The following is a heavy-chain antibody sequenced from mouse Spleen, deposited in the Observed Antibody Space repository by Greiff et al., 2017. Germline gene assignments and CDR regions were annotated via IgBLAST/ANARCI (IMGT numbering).Heavy chain of an antibody. J-gene: IGHJ2*01. D-gene: IGHD1-2*01. CDR1: GFTFSSYA. V-gene: IGHV5-9-1*01. CDR2: ISSGGSYT. CDR3: ATHGYDY. Sequence: EVKLVESGGGLVKPGGSLKLSCAASGFTFSSYAMSWVRQTPEKRLEWVATISSGGSYTYYPDSVKGRFTISRDNAKNTLYLQMSSLRSEDTAMYYCATHGYDYWGQGTTLTGSS.